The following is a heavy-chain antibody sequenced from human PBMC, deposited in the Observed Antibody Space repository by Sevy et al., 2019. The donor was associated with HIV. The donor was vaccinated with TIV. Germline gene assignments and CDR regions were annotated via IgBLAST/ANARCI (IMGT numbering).Heavy chain of an antibody. CDR3: ASEYCSRGSCFFDY. D-gene: IGHD2-15*01. CDR1: GFDIRSNY. J-gene: IGHJ4*02. Sequence: GGSLRLSCVVSGFDIRSNYMSWVRQAPGKGLEWVSHIYAGGTAYYADSVKDRFTFSRDDSKNTVSLQMSSLRVEDSAVYYCASEYCSRGSCFFDYWGQGIQVTVSS. CDR2: IYAGGTA. V-gene: IGHV3-53*01.